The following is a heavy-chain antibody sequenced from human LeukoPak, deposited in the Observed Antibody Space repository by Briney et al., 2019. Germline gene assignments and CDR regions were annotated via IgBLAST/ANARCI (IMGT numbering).Heavy chain of an antibody. CDR2: INPNSGGT. CDR3: ARDCIGCHGFDY. Sequence: SVKVSCKASGYTFTGDYMHWVRQAPGQGLEWMGRINPNSGGTNYAQKFQGRVTMTRDTSITTAYMELSWLTSDDTAVYYCARDCIGCHGFDYWGQGTLVTVSS. D-gene: IGHD2-15*01. V-gene: IGHV1-2*06. CDR1: GYTFTGDY. J-gene: IGHJ4*02.